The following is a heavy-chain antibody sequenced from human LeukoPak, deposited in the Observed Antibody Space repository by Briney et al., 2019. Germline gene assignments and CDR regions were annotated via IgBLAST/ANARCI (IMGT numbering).Heavy chain of an antibody. Sequence: GASVKVSCKASGYTFTSYGISWVRQAPGQGLEWMGWISAYNGNTNYAQKLQGRVTMTTDTSTSTADMELRSLRSDDTAVYYCARTDSENWFDPWGQGTLVTVSS. V-gene: IGHV1-18*01. CDR3: ARTDSENWFDP. D-gene: IGHD2-21*02. CDR1: GYTFTSYG. J-gene: IGHJ5*02. CDR2: ISAYNGNT.